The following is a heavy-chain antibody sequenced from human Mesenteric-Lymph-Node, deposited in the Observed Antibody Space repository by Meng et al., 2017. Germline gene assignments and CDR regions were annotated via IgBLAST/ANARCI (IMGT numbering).Heavy chain of an antibody. V-gene: IGHV3-21*01. Sequence: GESLKISCAASGFTFSSYSMNWVRQAPGKGLEWVSSISSSSSYIYYADSVKGRFTISRDNAKNSLYLQMNSLRAEDTAVYYCARSEDAFDYWGQGNLVTVSS. CDR1: GFTFSSYS. D-gene: IGHD2-15*01. J-gene: IGHJ4*02. CDR3: ARSEDAFDY. CDR2: ISSSSSYI.